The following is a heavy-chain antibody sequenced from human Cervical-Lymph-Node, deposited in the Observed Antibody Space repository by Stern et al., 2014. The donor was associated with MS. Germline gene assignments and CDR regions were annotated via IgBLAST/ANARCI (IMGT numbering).Heavy chain of an antibody. CDR2: ISFSGSS. V-gene: IGHV4-31*02. CDR3: ARDARVSGTYCFDA. CDR1: GGSLSGGYY. J-gene: IGHJ4*02. Sequence: QVQLQESGPGLVKPSQTLSLACNVSGGSLSGGYYWSWLRQHPGQGLEWIGYISFSGSSYSNPSLKLRLTMSIDTSKNQFSLKLTSVTAADTAVYFCARDARVSGTYCFDAWGQGSLVTVSS. D-gene: IGHD3-10*01.